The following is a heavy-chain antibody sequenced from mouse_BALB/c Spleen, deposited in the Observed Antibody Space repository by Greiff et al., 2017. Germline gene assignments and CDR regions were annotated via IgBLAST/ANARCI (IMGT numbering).Heavy chain of an antibody. CDR2: IDPETGGT. V-gene: IGHV1-15*01. CDR3: TRSSWFAY. Sequence: QVHVKQSGAELVRPGASVTLSCKASGYTFTDYEMHWVKQTPVHGLEWIGAIDPETGGTAYNQKFKGKATLTADKSSSTAYMELRSLTSEDSAVYYCTRSSWFAYWGQGTLVTVSA. CDR1: GYTFTDYE. J-gene: IGHJ3*01.